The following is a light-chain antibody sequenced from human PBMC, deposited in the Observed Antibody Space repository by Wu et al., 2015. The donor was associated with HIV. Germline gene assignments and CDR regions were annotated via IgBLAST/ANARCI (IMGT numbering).Light chain of an antibody. Sequence: EIVMTQSPATLSVSPGERATLSCRASRSVSSSLAWYQQTPGQAPRLLIYGASTRATGLPARFNGSGSGTEFTLTISSVQSEDFAVYYCQQYDNWPPVFTFGPGTKLDIK. CDR3: QQYDNWPPVFT. J-gene: IGKJ3*01. CDR2: GAS. V-gene: IGKV3-15*01. CDR1: RSVSSS.